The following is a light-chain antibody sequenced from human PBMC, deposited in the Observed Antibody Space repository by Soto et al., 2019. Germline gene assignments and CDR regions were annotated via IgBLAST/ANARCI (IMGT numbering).Light chain of an antibody. CDR1: QSLVYTDGNTY. V-gene: IGKV2-30*01. J-gene: IGKJ2*01. CDR3: MQGTHWPPMYT. Sequence: DVVVTQSPLSLPVTLGQPASISCRSSQSLVYTDGNTYLNWFQQRPGQSPRRVIHQLSNRDSGVPDRFSGSGSGTDFTLKISRVEAEDVGVYYCMQGTHWPPMYTFGQGTKLEIK. CDR2: QLS.